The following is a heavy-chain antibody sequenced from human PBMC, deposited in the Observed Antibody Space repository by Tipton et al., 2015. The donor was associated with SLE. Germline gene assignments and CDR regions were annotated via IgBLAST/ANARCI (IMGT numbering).Heavy chain of an antibody. Sequence: TLSLTCAVFGDSISSGYYWAWIRQPPGKGLEWIGSIYHTGSTYHNPSLKSRVTISIDTFKNHFSLRLNSVTAADTAVYYCARADIAAAGTGRDYWGQGTLVTVSS. CDR1: GDSISSGYY. CDR2: IYHTGST. D-gene: IGHD6-13*01. V-gene: IGHV4-38-2*01. CDR3: ARADIAAAGTGRDY. J-gene: IGHJ4*02.